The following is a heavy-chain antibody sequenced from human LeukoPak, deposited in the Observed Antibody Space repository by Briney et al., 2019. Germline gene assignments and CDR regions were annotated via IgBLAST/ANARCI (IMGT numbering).Heavy chain of an antibody. Sequence: GASLRLSCAASGFTFSSYAMSWVRQAPGKGLEWVSAISGSGGSTYYADSVKGRFTISRDNSKNTLYLQMNSLRAEDTAVYYCAKGSRRWLQLRGWGQGTLVTVSS. CDR1: GFTFSSYA. J-gene: IGHJ4*02. D-gene: IGHD5-24*01. V-gene: IGHV3-23*01. CDR3: AKGSRRWLQLRG. CDR2: ISGSGGST.